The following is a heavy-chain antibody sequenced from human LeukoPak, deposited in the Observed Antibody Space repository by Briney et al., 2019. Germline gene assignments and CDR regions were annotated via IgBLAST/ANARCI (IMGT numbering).Heavy chain of an antibody. CDR3: ACVYYDFWSGYNPGDY. J-gene: IGHJ4*02. Sequence: GGSLRLSCAASGFTFSSYAMSWVRQAPGKGLEWVSAISGSGGSTYYADSVKGRFTISRDNSKNTLYLQMNSLRAEDTAVYYCACVYYDFWSGYNPGDYWXQGTLVTVSS. CDR1: GFTFSSYA. CDR2: ISGSGGST. D-gene: IGHD3-3*01. V-gene: IGHV3-23*01.